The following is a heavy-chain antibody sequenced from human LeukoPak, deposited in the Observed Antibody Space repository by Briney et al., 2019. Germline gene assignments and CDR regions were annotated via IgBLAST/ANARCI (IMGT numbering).Heavy chain of an antibody. V-gene: IGHV3-23*01. J-gene: IGHJ4*02. Sequence: GGSLRLSCAATGLTVSSNFMSWVRQAPGKGLEWVSAISGSGGSTYYADSVKGRFTISRDNSKNTLYLQMNSLRAEDTAVYYCAKVIIDLERGYFDYWGQGTLVTVSS. CDR1: GLTVSSNF. D-gene: IGHD3-10*01. CDR2: ISGSGGST. CDR3: AKVIIDLERGYFDY.